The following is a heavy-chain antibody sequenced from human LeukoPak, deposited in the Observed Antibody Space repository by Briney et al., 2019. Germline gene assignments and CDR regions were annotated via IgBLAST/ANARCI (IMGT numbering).Heavy chain of an antibody. J-gene: IGHJ4*02. CDR2: ISSSSSTI. CDR3: AIDCGDYNFDY. Sequence: PGGSLRLSCAASGLTFSSYSMNWVRQAPGKGLEWVSYISSSSSTIYYADSVKGRFTISRDNAKNSLYLQMNSLRAEDTAVYYCAIDCGDYNFDYWGQGTLVTVSS. V-gene: IGHV3-48*01. D-gene: IGHD4-17*01. CDR1: GLTFSSYS.